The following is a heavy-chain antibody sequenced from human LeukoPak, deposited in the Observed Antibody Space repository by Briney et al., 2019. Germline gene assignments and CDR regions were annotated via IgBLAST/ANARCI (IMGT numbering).Heavy chain of an antibody. V-gene: IGHV4-59*01. Sequence: PSETLSLTCTVSGGSISSYSWSWIRQPPGKGLEWIGYIYYSGSTNYNPSLKSRVTISVDTSKNQFSLKLSSVTAADTAVYYCARGVGATYDLWGRGTLVTVSS. J-gene: IGHJ2*01. D-gene: IGHD1-26*01. CDR1: GGSISSYS. CDR3: ARGVGATYDL. CDR2: IYYSGST.